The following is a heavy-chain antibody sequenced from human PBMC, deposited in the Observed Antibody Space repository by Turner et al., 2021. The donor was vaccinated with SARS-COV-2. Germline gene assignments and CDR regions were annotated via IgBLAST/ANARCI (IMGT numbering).Heavy chain of an antibody. D-gene: IGHD2-15*01. CDR1: GFTCSTYG. CDR2: ISYDGNNK. V-gene: IGHV3-30*18. CDR3: AKSGGMYCSGGSCYSSYFDY. Sequence: QVQLVESGGGVVQPGRSLRLFCAASGFTCSTYGMHWVRQAPGKGLDWVAVISYDGNNKYYADSVKGRFTISRDNSKNTLFLQMNSLRAEDTAVYYCAKSGGMYCSGGSCYSSYFDYWGQGTLVTVSS. J-gene: IGHJ4*02.